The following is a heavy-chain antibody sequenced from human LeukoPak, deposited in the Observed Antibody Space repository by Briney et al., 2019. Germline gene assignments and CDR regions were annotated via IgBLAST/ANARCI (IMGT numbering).Heavy chain of an antibody. Sequence: GASVKVTCKASGYTFTGYYMHWVRQAPGQGLEWMGWINPNSGGTNYAQKFQGRVTMTRDTSISTAYMELSRLRSDDTAVYYCAQAGGTYSGYGSGDYWGQGTLGTVSS. V-gene: IGHV1-2*02. J-gene: IGHJ4*02. CDR3: AQAGGTYSGYGSGDY. CDR2: INPNSGGT. CDR1: GYTFTGYY. D-gene: IGHD5-12*01.